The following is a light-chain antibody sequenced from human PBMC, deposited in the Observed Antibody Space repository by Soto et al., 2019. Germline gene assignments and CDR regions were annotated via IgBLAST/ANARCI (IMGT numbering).Light chain of an antibody. CDR1: SSNIGAGYD. CDR2: GNS. J-gene: IGLJ1*01. Sequence: QSALTQPPSVSGAPGQRVTISCTGSSSNIGAGYDVHWYQQLPGTAPKLLIYGNSNRPSGVPDRFSGSKSGTSGSLAITGLQAEDEADYYCKSYDSSLSGYVFGTGTKVTVL. V-gene: IGLV1-40*01. CDR3: KSYDSSLSGYV.